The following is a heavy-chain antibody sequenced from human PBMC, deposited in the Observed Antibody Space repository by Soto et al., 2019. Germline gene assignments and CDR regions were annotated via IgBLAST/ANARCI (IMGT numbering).Heavy chain of an antibody. Sequence: SETLSLTCAVYGGSFSGYYWSWIRQPPGKGLEWIGEINHSGSTNYNPSLKSRVTISVDTSKNQFSLKLSSVTAADTAVYYCARGRLDDWGQGTLVTVSS. CDR1: GGSFSGYY. J-gene: IGHJ4*02. V-gene: IGHV4-34*01. CDR3: ARGRLDD. CDR2: INHSGST.